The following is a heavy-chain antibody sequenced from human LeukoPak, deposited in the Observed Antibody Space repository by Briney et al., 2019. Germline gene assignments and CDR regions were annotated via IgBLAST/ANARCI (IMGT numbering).Heavy chain of an antibody. CDR3: ARGSVNNAFDI. CDR1: GGSISSYY. Sequence: SETLSLTCTVSGGSISSYYWSWIRQPAGKGLEWIGRIYTSGSTNYNPSLQSRVTMSVDTSKNQFSLKLTSVTAADTAVYFCARGSVNNAFDIWGQGTMVTVSS. V-gene: IGHV4-4*07. CDR2: IYTSGST. J-gene: IGHJ3*02.